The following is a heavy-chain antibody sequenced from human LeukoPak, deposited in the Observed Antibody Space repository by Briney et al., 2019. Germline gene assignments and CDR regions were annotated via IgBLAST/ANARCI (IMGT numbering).Heavy chain of an antibody. CDR2: IWNNGNNR. V-gene: IGHV3-33*01. D-gene: IGHD1-26*01. CDR1: GFIFSDYG. CDR3: ARDSVGVPTDSDY. Sequence: PGGSLRLSCAASGFIFSDYGMHWVRQAPGKGLEWVAVIWNNGNNRYADSVRGRFTISRDDSKNTLYLQTDSLRAEDTAVYYCARDSVGVPTDSDYWGQGTLVTVSS. J-gene: IGHJ4*02.